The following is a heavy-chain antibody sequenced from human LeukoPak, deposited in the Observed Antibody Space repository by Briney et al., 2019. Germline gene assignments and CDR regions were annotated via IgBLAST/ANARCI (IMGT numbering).Heavy chain of an antibody. V-gene: IGHV3-9*01. Sequence: GGSLRLSCAAPGLTFADYAMHWVRHAPGKGLEWVSGSWNIGSIRYADSVRGRFTITRDNAKNSLYLQMNSLRAEDTALYYCARDSRHLSSTRGGLKGSRGAFFDYWGQGTLVTVSS. D-gene: IGHD6-13*01. CDR3: ARDSRHLSSTRGGLKGSRGAFFDY. J-gene: IGHJ4*02. CDR1: GLTFADYA. CDR2: SWNIGSI.